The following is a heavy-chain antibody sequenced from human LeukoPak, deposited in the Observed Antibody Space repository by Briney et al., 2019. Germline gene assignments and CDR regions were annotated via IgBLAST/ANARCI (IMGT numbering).Heavy chain of an antibody. J-gene: IGHJ4*02. V-gene: IGHV3-30-3*01. D-gene: IGHD6-13*01. CDR3: AREVGGSSSWYLDY. Sequence: GRSLRLSCAASGFTFSSYAMHWVRQAPGKGLEWVAVISYDGSNKYYADSVKGRFTISRDNSKNTLYLQMNSLRAEDTAVYYCAREVGGSSSWYLDYWGQGTLVTVSS. CDR1: GFTFSSYA. CDR2: ISYDGSNK.